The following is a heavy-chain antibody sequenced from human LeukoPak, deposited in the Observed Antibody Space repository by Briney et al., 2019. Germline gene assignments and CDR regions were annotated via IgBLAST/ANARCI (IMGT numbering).Heavy chain of an antibody. Sequence: ASVKVSCKAAGYSFITYGISWVRQAPGQGLVWMGWISGNTGNTNYAQKVQGRVTMTTDTSTSTAYMELRSLTSDDTAMYYCARVGGGSSRPTDAFDIWGQGTMVTVSS. V-gene: IGHV1-18*01. CDR1: GYSFITYG. J-gene: IGHJ3*02. D-gene: IGHD2-15*01. CDR3: ARVGGGSSRPTDAFDI. CDR2: ISGNTGNT.